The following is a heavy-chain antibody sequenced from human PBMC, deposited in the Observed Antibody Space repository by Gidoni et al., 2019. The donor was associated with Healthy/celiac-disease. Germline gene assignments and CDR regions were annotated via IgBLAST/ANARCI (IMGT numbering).Heavy chain of an antibody. CDR3: ARAPDFWSGYYHTLHYYYYYGMDV. J-gene: IGHJ6*02. CDR1: GFTSSSYT. D-gene: IGHD3-3*01. Sequence: EVQLVASGGGLVQPGGSLRLSCPASGFTSSSYTMNWVRPAPGKGLEWVSYISSSSSTIYYADSVKGRFTISRDNAKNSLYLQMNSLRAEDTAVYYCARAPDFWSGYYHTLHYYYYYGMDVWGQGTTVTVSS. CDR2: ISSSSSTI. V-gene: IGHV3-48*01.